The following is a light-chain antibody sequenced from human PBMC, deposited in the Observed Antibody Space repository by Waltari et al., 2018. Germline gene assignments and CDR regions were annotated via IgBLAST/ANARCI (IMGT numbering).Light chain of an antibody. CDR2: GAS. CDR1: QRLSSSH. V-gene: IGKV3-20*01. Sequence: EIAFTQSPATLSLSPGERDTLSCRDSQRLSSSHFAWYQQKRGQAPRLLISGASTRAKGIPDRFSASGSGTDFTLPVSRLEPEDFAVYYCQQFGSSPWTFGQGTTVEI. J-gene: IGKJ1*01. CDR3: QQFGSSPWT.